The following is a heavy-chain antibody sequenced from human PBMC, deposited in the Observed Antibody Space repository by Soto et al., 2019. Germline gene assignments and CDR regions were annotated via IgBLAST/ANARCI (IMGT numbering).Heavy chain of an antibody. J-gene: IGHJ3*02. V-gene: IGHV4-59*01. CDR3: ARDAGYQLTGAFDI. CDR2: VTYSGGP. CDR1: GGSISTYY. Sequence: QVQVQESGPGLVKPSETLSLTCTVSGGSISTYYWSWIRQPPGKGLEWIGYVTYSGGPTYNPSLKSRVTISVDTSKKFSLNLTSVTAADTAVYYCARDAGYQLTGAFDIWGHGTMVTVSA. D-gene: IGHD2-2*01.